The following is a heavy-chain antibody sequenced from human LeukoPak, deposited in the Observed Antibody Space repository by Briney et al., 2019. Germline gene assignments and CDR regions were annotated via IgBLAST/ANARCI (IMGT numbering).Heavy chain of an antibody. CDR1: GFTFDDYA. D-gene: IGHD5-24*01. CDR3: AKDKGAVATIGWFDP. V-gene: IGHV3-9*01. J-gene: IGHJ5*02. Sequence: GGSLRLSCAASGFTFDDYAMHWVRQAPGKGQEWVSGISWNSGSIGYADSVKGRFTISRDNAKNSLYLQMNSLRAEDTALYYCAKDKGAVATIGWFDPWGQGTLVTVSS. CDR2: ISWNSGSI.